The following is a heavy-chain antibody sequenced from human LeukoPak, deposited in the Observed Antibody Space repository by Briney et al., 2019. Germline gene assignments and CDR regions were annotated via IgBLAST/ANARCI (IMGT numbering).Heavy chain of an antibody. CDR1: GGSFSGYY. J-gene: IGHJ5*02. V-gene: IGHV4-34*01. Sequence: SETLSLTCAVYGGSFSGYYRSWIRQPPGKGLEWIGEINHSGSTNYNPSLKSRVTISVDTSKNQFSLKLSSVTAADTAVYYCARDLAYYDILEDWFDPWGQGTLVTVSS. D-gene: IGHD3-9*01. CDR2: INHSGST. CDR3: ARDLAYYDILEDWFDP.